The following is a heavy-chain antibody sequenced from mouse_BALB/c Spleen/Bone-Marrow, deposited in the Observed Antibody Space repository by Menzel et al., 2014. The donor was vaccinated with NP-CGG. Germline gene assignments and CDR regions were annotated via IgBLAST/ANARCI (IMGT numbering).Heavy chain of an antibody. CDR2: IDPSGSET. Sequence: QVQLQQPGAELVRPGASVKLSCKASGYTFINHWMNWVKQRPGQGLEWIGMIDPSGSETHYNQVFKDKATLTVDKSSNTAYMQLSSLTSEDSAVYYCTRDSSGYVGAMDFWGQGTSVTVPS. V-gene: IGHV1-61*01. CDR1: GYTFINHW. J-gene: IGHJ4*01. CDR3: TRDSSGYVGAMDF. D-gene: IGHD3-2*01.